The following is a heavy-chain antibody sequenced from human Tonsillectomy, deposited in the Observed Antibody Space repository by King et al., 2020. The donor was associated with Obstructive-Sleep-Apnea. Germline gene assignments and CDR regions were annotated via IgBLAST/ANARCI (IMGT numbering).Heavy chain of an antibody. CDR3: ARGGYDSSGYYYVGGSSLPYTIDY. V-gene: IGHV3-21*01. D-gene: IGHD3-22*01. J-gene: IGHJ4*02. CDR2: ISTSSSYI. CDR1: GFTFSGYS. Sequence: DVQLVESGGGLVKPGGSLRLSCAASGFTFSGYSMNWVRQAPGKGLEWVSSISTSSSYIYYADSLKGRFTISRDNAKNSLCLQMNSLRAEDTAVYYCARGGYDSSGYYYVGGSSLPYTIDYWGQGTLVTVSS.